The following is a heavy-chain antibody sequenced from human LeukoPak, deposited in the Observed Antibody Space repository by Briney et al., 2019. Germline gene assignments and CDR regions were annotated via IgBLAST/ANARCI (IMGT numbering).Heavy chain of an antibody. CDR3: ARDLRVYFDY. CDR2: ISSSGSTI. Sequence: NPGGSLRLSCAASGFTFSSYSMNWVRQAPGKGLEWVSSISSSGSTIYYADSVKGRFTISRDNAKNSLYLQMNSLRAEDTAVYYCARDLRVYFDYWGQGTLVTVSS. J-gene: IGHJ4*02. D-gene: IGHD6-13*01. V-gene: IGHV3-21*04. CDR1: GFTFSSYS.